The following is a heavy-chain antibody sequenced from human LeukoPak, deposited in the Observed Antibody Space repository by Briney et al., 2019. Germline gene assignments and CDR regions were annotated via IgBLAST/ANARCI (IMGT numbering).Heavy chain of an antibody. J-gene: IGHJ4*02. Sequence: SETLSLTCNVSGVSVSTSHWTWIRQRPGKGLEWIGCLSYTGKTDYNPPLKSRVSISLGSSNNHFSLKLTSVTAADTAVYYCSEGYFEPFDHWGQGILVTVSS. D-gene: IGHD2/OR15-2a*01. V-gene: IGHV4-59*02. CDR2: LSYTGKT. CDR3: SEGYFEPFDH. CDR1: GVSVSTSH.